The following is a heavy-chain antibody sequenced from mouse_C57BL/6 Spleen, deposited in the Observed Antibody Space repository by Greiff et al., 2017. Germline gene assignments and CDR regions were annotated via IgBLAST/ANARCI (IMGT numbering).Heavy chain of an antibody. CDR3: ARGVYGNYFDC. Sequence: QVQLQQPGAELVRPGSSVKLSCKASGYTFTSYWMHWVKQRPIQGLEWIGNIDPSDSETHYNQKFKDKATLTVDKSSSTAYMQLSSLTSEDSAVYYCARGVYGNYFDCWGQGTTLTVSS. CDR2: IDPSDSET. V-gene: IGHV1-52*01. D-gene: IGHD2-1*01. J-gene: IGHJ2*01. CDR1: GYTFTSYW.